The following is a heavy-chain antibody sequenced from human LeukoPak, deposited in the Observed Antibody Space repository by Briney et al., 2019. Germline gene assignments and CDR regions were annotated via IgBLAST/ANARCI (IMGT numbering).Heavy chain of an antibody. J-gene: IGHJ5*02. CDR3: ARGYSSGYRWPNWFDP. CDR2: IIPIFGTA. CDR1: GCTFSSYA. D-gene: IGHD6-19*01. Sequence: SVKVSCKASGCTFSSYAISWVRQAPGQGLEWMGGIIPIFGTANYAQKFQGRVTITADESTSTAYMELSSLRSEDTAVYYCARGYSSGYRWPNWFDPWGQGTLVTVSS. V-gene: IGHV1-69*13.